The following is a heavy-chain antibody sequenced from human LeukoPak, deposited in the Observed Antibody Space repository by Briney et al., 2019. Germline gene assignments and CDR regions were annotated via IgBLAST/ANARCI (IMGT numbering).Heavy chain of an antibody. Sequence: PSETLSLTCTVSGVSISSGSYYWGWIRQPPGKGLEWIGSIYYSGSTYYNPSLKSRVTILVDTSKNQFSLKLSSVTAADTAVYYCAREPRVYYGSGSYYNANWFDPWGQGTLVTVSS. D-gene: IGHD3-10*01. CDR3: AREPRVYYGSGSYYNANWFDP. V-gene: IGHV4-39*07. J-gene: IGHJ5*02. CDR1: GVSISSGSYY. CDR2: IYYSGST.